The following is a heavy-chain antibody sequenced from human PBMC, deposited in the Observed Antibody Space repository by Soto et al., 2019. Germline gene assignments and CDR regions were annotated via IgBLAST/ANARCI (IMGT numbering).Heavy chain of an antibody. Sequence: SVKVSCKASGGTFSSYTISWVRQAPGQGLEWMGRIIPILGIANYAQKFQGRVTITADKSTSTAYMELSSLRSEDTAVYYCASGQQGAAAGTRGFDYWGEGTLVTVSS. J-gene: IGHJ4*02. V-gene: IGHV1-69*02. D-gene: IGHD6-13*01. CDR3: ASGQQGAAAGTRGFDY. CDR2: IIPILGIA. CDR1: GGTFSSYT.